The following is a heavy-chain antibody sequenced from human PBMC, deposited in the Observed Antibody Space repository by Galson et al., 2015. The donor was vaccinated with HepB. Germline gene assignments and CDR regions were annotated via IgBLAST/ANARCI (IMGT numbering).Heavy chain of an antibody. Sequence: TLSLTCTVSGGSISSGSYYWSWIRQPAGKGLEWIGRIYTSGSTNYNPSLKSRVTMSVDTSKNQFSLKLSSVTAADTAVYYCARLPNPTYYYDSSGYYPDDAFDIWGQGTVVTVSS. CDR2: IYTSGST. CDR1: GGSISSGSYY. CDR3: ARLPNPTYYYDSSGYYPDDAFDI. V-gene: IGHV4-61*02. J-gene: IGHJ3*02. D-gene: IGHD3-22*01.